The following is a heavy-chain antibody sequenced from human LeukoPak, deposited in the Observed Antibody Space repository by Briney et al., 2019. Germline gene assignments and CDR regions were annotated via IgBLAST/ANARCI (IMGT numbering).Heavy chain of an antibody. J-gene: IGHJ4*02. V-gene: IGHV1-24*01. D-gene: IGHD6-19*01. CDR2: FDPEDGET. CDR3: ARDDMGIQWTACDY. CDR1: GYTLTELS. Sequence: ASVKVSCKVSGYTLTELSMHWVRQAPGKGLEWMGGFDPEDGETIYAQKLQGRVTMTTDTSTSTAYMELRSLRSDDTAVYYCARDDMGIQWTACDYWGQGTLVTVSS.